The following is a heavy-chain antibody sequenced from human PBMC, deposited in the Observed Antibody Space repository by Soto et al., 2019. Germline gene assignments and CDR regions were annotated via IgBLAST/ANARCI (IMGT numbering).Heavy chain of an antibody. D-gene: IGHD3-3*01. CDR3: ARGFAFYDFWTGYRVNYYFMDV. CDR2: INHSGSA. V-gene: IGHV4-34*01. J-gene: IGHJ6*03. Sequence: PSETLSLTCAVYGGSFSGYYWSWVRQPPGKGLEWIGEINHSGSANYSPSLKSRVTISVDTSKNQFSLKLSSVTAADTAVYYCARGFAFYDFWTGYRVNYYFMDVWGKGTTVTVSS. CDR1: GGSFSGYY.